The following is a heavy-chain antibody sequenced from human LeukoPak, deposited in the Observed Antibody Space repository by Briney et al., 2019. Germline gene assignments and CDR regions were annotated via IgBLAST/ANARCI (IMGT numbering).Heavy chain of an antibody. CDR3: ARASVVVTASYYYYYMDV. CDR1: GYTFNDNY. V-gene: IGHV1-2*02. CDR2: INPNSGGT. Sequence: ASVKVSCKASGYTFNDNYMHWVRQAPGQGLEWMGWINPNSGGTNYAQKFQGRVTMTRDTSISTAYMELSRLRSDDTAVYYCARASVVVTASYYYYYMDVWGKGTTVTVSS. J-gene: IGHJ6*03. D-gene: IGHD2-15*01.